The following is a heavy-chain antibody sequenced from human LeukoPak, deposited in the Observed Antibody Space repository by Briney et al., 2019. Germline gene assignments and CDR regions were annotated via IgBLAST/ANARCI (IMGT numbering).Heavy chain of an antibody. CDR3: AIFGYFGWLLHYYYYGMDV. J-gene: IGHJ6*02. CDR2: INPNSGGT. D-gene: IGHD3-9*01. V-gene: IGHV1-2*02. CDR1: GYTFTGYY. Sequence: GASVKVSCRASGYTFTGYYMHWVRQAPGQGLEWMGWINPNSGGTNYAQKFQGRVTMTRDTSISTAYMELSRLRSDDTAVYYCAIFGYFGWLLHYYYYGMDVWGQGTTVTVSS.